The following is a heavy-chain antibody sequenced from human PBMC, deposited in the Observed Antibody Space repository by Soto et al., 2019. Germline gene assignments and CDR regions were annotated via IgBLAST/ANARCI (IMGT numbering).Heavy chain of an antibody. J-gene: IGHJ4*02. CDR1: GYTFTSYG. V-gene: IGHV1-18*04. D-gene: IGHD3-16*02. CDR3: ARHLNSLTGLRGLFEH. Sequence: ASVKVSCKASGYTFTSYGISWVRQAPGQGLEWMGWISAYNGNTNYAQKLQGRVTMTTDTSTSTAYMELRSLRSDDTAVYYCARHLNSLTGLRGLFEHWGQGTLVLVSS. CDR2: ISAYNGNT.